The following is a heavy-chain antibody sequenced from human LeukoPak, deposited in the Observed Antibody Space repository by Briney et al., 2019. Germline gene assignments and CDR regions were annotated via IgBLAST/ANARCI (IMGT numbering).Heavy chain of an antibody. D-gene: IGHD6-6*01. CDR1: GFTFSNYW. V-gene: IGHV3-74*01. J-gene: IGHJ4*02. Sequence: GESLRLSCAASGFTFSNYWMHWVRHAPGKGLVWVSRINSDGINTSYADSVKGRFTISRDNAKNTLNLQMNSLRAEDTAVYYCAKDRRSSSSGPFDYWGQGTLVTVSS. CDR3: AKDRRSSSSGPFDY. CDR2: INSDGINT.